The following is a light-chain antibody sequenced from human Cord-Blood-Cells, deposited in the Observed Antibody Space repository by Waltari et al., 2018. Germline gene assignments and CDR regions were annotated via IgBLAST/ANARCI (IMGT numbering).Light chain of an antibody. CDR1: QSISSW. J-gene: IGKJ3*01. CDR2: DAY. CDR3: NQYNSPFP. Sequence: DIQMTQFTSTLSASVGARVTITSRATQSISSWLAWYQQKPGKALKLLIYDAYSLEIGVPSRFRGKGSGTEFYLTCTSLQPDDFATYYGNQYNSPFPFGPGPTVDL. V-gene: IGKV1-5*01.